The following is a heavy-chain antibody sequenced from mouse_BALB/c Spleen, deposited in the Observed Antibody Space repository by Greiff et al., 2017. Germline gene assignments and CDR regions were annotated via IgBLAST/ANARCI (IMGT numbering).Heavy chain of an antibody. V-gene: IGHV14-3*02. J-gene: IGHJ4*01. CDR3: ANGYGNHWAMDY. CDR2: IDTANGNT. CDR1: GFNIKDPY. D-gene: IGHD2-1*01. Sequence: EVQLQQSGAELVKPGASVKLSCTASGFNIKDPYMHWVKQRPEQGLEWIGRIDTANGNTKYDPKFQGKATITADTSSNTDYLQLSSLTSEDTAVYYCANGYGNHWAMDYWGQGTSVTVSS.